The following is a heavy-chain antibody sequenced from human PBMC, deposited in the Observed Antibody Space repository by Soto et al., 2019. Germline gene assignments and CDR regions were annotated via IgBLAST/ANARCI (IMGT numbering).Heavy chain of an antibody. CDR2: ISGSGGST. Sequence: PAVSLGLSCAASICPFSSYAMSWVRTAPGKGLEWVSAISGSGGSTYYADSVKGRFTISRDNSKNTLYLQMNSLRAEDTAVYYCATYTHYDFWSGYTNWFDPWGQGNLVTVSA. V-gene: IGHV3-23*01. CDR1: ICPFSSYA. D-gene: IGHD3-3*01. J-gene: IGHJ5*02. CDR3: ATYTHYDFWSGYTNWFDP.